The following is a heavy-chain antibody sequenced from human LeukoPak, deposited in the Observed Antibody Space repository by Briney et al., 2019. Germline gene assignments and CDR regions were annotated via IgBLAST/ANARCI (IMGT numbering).Heavy chain of an antibody. CDR3: ARLSVVQYYYGSGSYPGGWYFDL. D-gene: IGHD3-10*01. J-gene: IGHJ2*01. Sequence: SETLSLTCTVSGGSISSSSYYWGWIRQPPGRGLEWIGSIYYSGSTYYNPSLKSRVTISVDTSKNQFSLKLSSVTAADTAVYYCARLSVVQYYYGSGSYPGGWYFDLWGRGTLVTVSS. CDR2: IYYSGST. CDR1: GGSISSSSYY. V-gene: IGHV4-39*01.